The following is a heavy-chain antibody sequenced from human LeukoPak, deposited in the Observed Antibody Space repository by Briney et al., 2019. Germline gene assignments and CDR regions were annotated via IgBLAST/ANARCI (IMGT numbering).Heavy chain of an antibody. CDR3: ATAFGGYSYGSLWFDP. V-gene: IGHV1-24*01. Sequence: GASVKVPCKVSGYTLTELSMHWVRQAPGKGLEWMGGFDPEDGETIYAQKFQGRVTMTEDTSTDTAYMELSSLRSEDTAVYYCATAFGGYSYGSLWFDPWGQGTLVTVSS. J-gene: IGHJ5*02. CDR2: FDPEDGET. CDR1: GYTLTELS. D-gene: IGHD5-18*01.